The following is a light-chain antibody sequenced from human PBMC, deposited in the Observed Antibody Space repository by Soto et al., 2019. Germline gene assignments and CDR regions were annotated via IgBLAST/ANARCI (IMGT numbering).Light chain of an antibody. CDR1: QSVSSSD. J-gene: IGKJ4*01. Sequence: EIVLTQSPGTLSLSPGERATLSCRASQSVSSSDLAWYQQKPGQAPRLLIYGASSRATGIPDRFSGSGSGTDFTLTISRLEPEDFAVYYCQQYGSSPQGPTFGGGTKVDIK. V-gene: IGKV3-20*01. CDR2: GAS. CDR3: QQYGSSPQGPT.